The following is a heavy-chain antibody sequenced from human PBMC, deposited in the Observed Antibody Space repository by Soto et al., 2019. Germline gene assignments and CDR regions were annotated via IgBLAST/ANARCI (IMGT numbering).Heavy chain of an antibody. CDR2: IYHSGST. CDR3: ARFYGNAFDV. J-gene: IGHJ3*01. Sequence: SETLSLTCAVSGYSISSGYYWGWIRQPPGKGLEWIGSIYHSGSTYYNPSLKSRVTISVDTSKNQFSLKLSSVTAADTAVYYCARFYGNAFDVWGRGTVVTVSS. V-gene: IGHV4-38-2*01. D-gene: IGHD3-10*01. CDR1: GYSISSGYY.